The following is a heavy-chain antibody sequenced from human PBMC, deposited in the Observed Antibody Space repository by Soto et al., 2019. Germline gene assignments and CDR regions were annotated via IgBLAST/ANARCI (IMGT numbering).Heavy chain of an antibody. CDR2: ITGDGSNT. CDR1: GFTFSSYL. J-gene: IGHJ4*02. V-gene: IGHV3-74*01. CDR3: TRYPTFDY. Sequence: PGGSLRLSCAASGFTFSSYLMHWVRQTPGKGLVWVSRITGDGSNTIYDDSVKGRFTISRDNAKNTLYLQMNNLRAEDTAVYFCTRYPTFDYWGQGTLVTSPQ.